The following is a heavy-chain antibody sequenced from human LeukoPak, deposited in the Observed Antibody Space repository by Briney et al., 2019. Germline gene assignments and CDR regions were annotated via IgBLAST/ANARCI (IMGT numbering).Heavy chain of an antibody. V-gene: IGHV5-51*01. CDR3: ARREVSGSYKYHFDY. Sequence: GESLKISCQGSGYSFNSYWIGWVRQMSGKGLEWMGSIYPGDSDTRYSPSFQGQVTISADKSISAAYLQWSSLKASDTAMYYCARREVSGSYKYHFDYWGQGTLVTVSS. J-gene: IGHJ4*02. CDR1: GYSFNSYW. D-gene: IGHD1-26*01. CDR2: IYPGDSDT.